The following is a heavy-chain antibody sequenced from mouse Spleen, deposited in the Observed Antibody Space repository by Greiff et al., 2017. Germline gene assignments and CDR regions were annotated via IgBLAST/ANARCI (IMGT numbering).Heavy chain of an antibody. V-gene: IGHV1-76*01. CDR2: IYPGSGNT. CDR3: ARSEGLRPPWYFDV. J-gene: IGHJ1*01. D-gene: IGHD1-1*01. CDR1: GYTFTDYY. Sequence: VQLQESGAELVRPGASVKLSCKASGYTFTDYYINWVKQRPGQGLEWIARIYPGSGNTYYNEKFKGKATLTAEKSSSTAYMQLSSLTSEDSAVYFCARSEGLRPPWYFDVWGAGTTVTVSS.